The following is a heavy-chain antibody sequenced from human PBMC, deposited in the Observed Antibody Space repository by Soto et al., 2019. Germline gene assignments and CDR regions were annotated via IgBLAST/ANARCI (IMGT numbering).Heavy chain of an antibody. CDR3: ARVHDNNWFDP. CDR2: IYHSGST. V-gene: IGHV4-30-2*01. D-gene: IGHD1-1*01. Sequence: QLQLQESGSGLVKPSQTLSLTCAVSGGSISSDGYSWNWIRHPPGKGLEWIGYIYHSGSTYYNPSLKSRVTLSVNRSKNQFSLKLSYVTAEDTAVYYCARVHDNNWFDPWGQGTLVTVSS. CDR1: GGSISSDGYS. J-gene: IGHJ5*02.